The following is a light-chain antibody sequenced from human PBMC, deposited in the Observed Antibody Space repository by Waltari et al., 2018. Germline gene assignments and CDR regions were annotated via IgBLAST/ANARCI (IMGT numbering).Light chain of an antibody. Sequence: EIVLTQSPGTLSLSAGERAILSCRASQSVSRVLAWYQQKPGQAPRLLIYGASNRATGIPDRFSGSGSGTDFSLTISRLEPEDFAVYYCQHYVRLPVTFGQGTKVEIK. CDR2: GAS. CDR3: QHYVRLPVT. CDR1: QSVSRV. V-gene: IGKV3-20*01. J-gene: IGKJ1*01.